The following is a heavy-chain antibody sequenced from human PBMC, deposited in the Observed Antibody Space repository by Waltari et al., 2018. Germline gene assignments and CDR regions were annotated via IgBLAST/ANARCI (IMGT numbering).Heavy chain of an antibody. CDR1: GGSISSHY. V-gene: IGHV4-59*11. D-gene: IGHD3-16*01. J-gene: IGHJ4*02. Sequence: QVQLQESGPGLVKPSETLSLTCTVSGGSISSHYWSWIRQPPGKGLAWIGYIYYSGSTNYNPSLKSRVTISVDTSKNQFSLKLSSVTAADTAVYYCARLVGGKEGWTPQPSNKYYFDYWGQGTLVTVSS. CDR2: IYYSGST. CDR3: ARLVGGKEGWTPQPSNKYYFDY.